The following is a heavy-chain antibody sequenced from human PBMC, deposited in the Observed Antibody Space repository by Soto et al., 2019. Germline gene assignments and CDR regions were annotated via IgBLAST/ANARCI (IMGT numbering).Heavy chain of an antibody. V-gene: IGHV4-4*02. CDR3: ARLGYCSSTSGHYFDY. CDR2: IYHSGIT. D-gene: IGHD2-2*01. CDR1: GGSISSSNW. J-gene: IGHJ4*02. Sequence: PSETLSLTCAVSGGSISSSNWWSWVRQPPVKGLEWIGEIYHSGITNYNPSLKSRVTISVDKSENQFSLKLSSVTAADTAVYYCARLGYCSSTSGHYFDYWGQGTLVT.